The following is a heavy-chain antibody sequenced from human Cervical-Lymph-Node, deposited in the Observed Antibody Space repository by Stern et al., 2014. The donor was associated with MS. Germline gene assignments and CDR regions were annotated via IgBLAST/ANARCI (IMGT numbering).Heavy chain of an antibody. Sequence: QVQLQASGPGLVKPSETLSLTCTVSGGSIGRYYRSSVRPPPGKSMEGIGYLHLNGNPNYNPSLNSRVSMSVDTSKNQFSLNLTSVTAAYTAVYYCTRDGRSSLSEYFQTWGHGSLVTVSS. J-gene: IGHJ1*01. D-gene: IGHD6-6*01. CDR3: TRDGRSSLSEYFQT. CDR2: LHLNGNP. CDR1: GGSIGRYY. V-gene: IGHV4-59*01.